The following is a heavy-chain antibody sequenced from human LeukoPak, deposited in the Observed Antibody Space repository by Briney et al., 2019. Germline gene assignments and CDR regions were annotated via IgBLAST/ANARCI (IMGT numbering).Heavy chain of an antibody. CDR2: INHSGST. Sequence: LRLSCAASGSTFSTDAMHWVRQAPGKGLEWIGEINHSGSTNYNPSLKSRVTISLDTSKNQFSLKLSSVTAADTAVYYCAREKSYYGSGKLREGFDYWGQGTLVTVSS. V-gene: IGHV4-34*01. CDR3: AREKSYYGSGKLREGFDY. J-gene: IGHJ4*02. CDR1: GSTFSTDA. D-gene: IGHD3-10*01.